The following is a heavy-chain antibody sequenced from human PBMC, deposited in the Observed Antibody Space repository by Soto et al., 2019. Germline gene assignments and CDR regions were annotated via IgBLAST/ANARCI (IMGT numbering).Heavy chain of an antibody. J-gene: IGHJ6*02. V-gene: IGHV3-21*01. CDR2: ISSSSSYI. D-gene: IGHD6-13*01. Sequence: EVQLVESGGGLVKPGGSLRLSCAASGFTFSSYSMNWVRQAPGKGLEWVSSISSSSSYIYYADSVKGRFTISRDNAKNSLYLQMNSLRDEDTAVYYCASFCIAAAGCYYYYGMDVWGQGTTVTVSS. CDR3: ASFCIAAAGCYYYYGMDV. CDR1: GFTFSSYS.